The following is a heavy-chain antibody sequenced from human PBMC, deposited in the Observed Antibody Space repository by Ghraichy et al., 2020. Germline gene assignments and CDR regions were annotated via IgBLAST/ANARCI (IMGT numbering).Heavy chain of an antibody. CDR3: ARQVLFFYGLDV. Sequence: SVKVSCKASGATFSSFAFTWVRQAPGQGLEWMAGIIPAFTTSSYAQQFQGRIKINADDSTNTAYMELSSLRSEDTAVYYCARQVLFFYGLDVWGQGTTVTVSS. V-gene: IGHV1-69*13. D-gene: IGHD3-10*02. J-gene: IGHJ6*02. CDR1: GATFSSFA. CDR2: IIPAFTTS.